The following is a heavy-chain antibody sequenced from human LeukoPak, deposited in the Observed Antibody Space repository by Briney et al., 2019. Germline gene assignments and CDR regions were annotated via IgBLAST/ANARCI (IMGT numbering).Heavy chain of an antibody. Sequence: EGSLRLSCAASGFTVSSNYMNWVRQAPGKGLEWVSVIYSGGSTYYADSVKGRSTISRDNSKNTLYLQMNSLRAEDTAVYYCAREAVTRNYFDYWGQGTLVTVSS. J-gene: IGHJ4*02. CDR3: AREAVTRNYFDY. CDR2: IYSGGST. D-gene: IGHD4-17*01. V-gene: IGHV3-53*01. CDR1: GFTVSSNY.